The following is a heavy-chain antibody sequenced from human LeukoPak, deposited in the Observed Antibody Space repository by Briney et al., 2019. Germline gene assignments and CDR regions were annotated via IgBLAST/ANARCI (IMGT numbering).Heavy chain of an antibody. CDR3: PRQLGSTTNFDY. V-gene: IGHV4-59*08. CDR2: VYYRGST. Sequence: SETLSLTCTVSGGSINSYFWSWIRQPPGKGLEWIGYVYYRGSTNYNPSLKTRVTISLGTSKNQFSLMLSSVTAADTAVYYCPRQLGSTTNFDYWGQGTLVTVSS. D-gene: IGHD2/OR15-2a*01. J-gene: IGHJ4*02. CDR1: GGSINSYF.